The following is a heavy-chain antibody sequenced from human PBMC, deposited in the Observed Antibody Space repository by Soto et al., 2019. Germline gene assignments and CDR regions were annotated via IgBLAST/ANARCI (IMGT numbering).Heavy chain of an antibody. V-gene: IGHV3-74*01. CDR3: AVAVAGPTAIGY. CDR1: GFTFSDYY. D-gene: IGHD6-19*01. J-gene: IGHJ4*02. Sequence: GGSLRLSCAASGFTFSDYYMSWIRQAPGKGLVWVSRINSDGSSTSYADSVKGRFTISRDKAKNTLYLQMNSLRAEDTAVYFCAVAVAGPTAIGYWGQGTLVTGSS. CDR2: INSDGSST.